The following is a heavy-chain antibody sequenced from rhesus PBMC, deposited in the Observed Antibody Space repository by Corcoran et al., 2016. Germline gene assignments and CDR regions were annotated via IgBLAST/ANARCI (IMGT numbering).Heavy chain of an antibody. Sequence: QLQLQESGPGLVKPSETLSLTCVVDRGSISSTHWRRIRKPPGQGLYWIGRTSGSGGSTVYNPSLRIRVTISTDTSKNRFSLKLSSVTAADTAVYYCARVLVVITMVYGLDSWGQGVVVAVSS. CDR2: TSGSGGST. V-gene: IGHV4-173*01. J-gene: IGHJ6*01. CDR3: ARVLVVITMVYGLDS. CDR1: RGSISSTH. D-gene: IGHD3-28*01.